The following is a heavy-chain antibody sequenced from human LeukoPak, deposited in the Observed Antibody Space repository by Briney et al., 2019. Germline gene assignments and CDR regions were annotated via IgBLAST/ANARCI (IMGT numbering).Heavy chain of an antibody. CDR1: GFTFSSYA. Sequence: PGGSLRLSCAASGFTFSSYAMHWVRQAPGKGLEWVAVISYDGSNKYYADSVKGRFTISRDNSKNTLYLQMNSLRAEDTAVYYCARGELFSGGGRDAFDIWGQGTMVTVSS. CDR2: ISYDGSNK. V-gene: IGHV3-30*04. J-gene: IGHJ3*02. D-gene: IGHD2-15*01. CDR3: ARGELFSGGGRDAFDI.